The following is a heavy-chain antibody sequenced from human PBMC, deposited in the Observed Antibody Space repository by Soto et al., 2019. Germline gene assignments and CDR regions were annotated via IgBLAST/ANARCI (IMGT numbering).Heavy chain of an antibody. V-gene: IGHV3-33*01. D-gene: IGHD2-2*01. CDR1: GFTFTSYG. Sequence: PVGSLRLSCEASGFTFTSYGMHWVRQAPGKGLEWVAVIWFDGSKEYYADSVKGRFNVSRDNSKNTVYLEMNSPRTVDTAVYYCARGVPAGKGWFDSWGQGTQVTVS. J-gene: IGHJ5*01. CDR3: ARGVPAGKGWFDS. CDR2: IWFDGSKE.